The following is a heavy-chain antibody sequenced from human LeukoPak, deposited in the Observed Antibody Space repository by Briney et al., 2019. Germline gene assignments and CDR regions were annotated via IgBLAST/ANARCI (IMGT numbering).Heavy chain of an antibody. CDR1: GFTFSNYW. CDR3: AADYYDSSGQDY. Sequence: PGGSLRLSCAASGFTFSNYWMHWIRQAPGKGLVWVSVIYSGGSTYYADSVKGRFTISRDNSKNTLYLQMNSLRAEDTAVYYCAADYYDSSGQDYWGQGTLVTVSS. CDR2: IYSGGST. J-gene: IGHJ4*02. V-gene: IGHV3-53*01. D-gene: IGHD3-22*01.